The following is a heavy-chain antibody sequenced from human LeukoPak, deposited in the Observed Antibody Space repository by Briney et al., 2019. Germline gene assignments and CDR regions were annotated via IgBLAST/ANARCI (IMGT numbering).Heavy chain of an antibody. CDR3: ARDPEAVAGTVRRDAFDI. CDR2: ISSSSSYI. CDR1: GFTFSSYS. Sequence: GESLKISCAASGFTFSSYSMNWVRQAPGKGLEWVSSISSSSSYIYYADSVKGRFTISRDNAKNSLYLQMNSLRAEDTAVYYCARDPEAVAGTVRRDAFDIWGQGTMVTVSS. D-gene: IGHD6-19*01. V-gene: IGHV3-21*01. J-gene: IGHJ3*02.